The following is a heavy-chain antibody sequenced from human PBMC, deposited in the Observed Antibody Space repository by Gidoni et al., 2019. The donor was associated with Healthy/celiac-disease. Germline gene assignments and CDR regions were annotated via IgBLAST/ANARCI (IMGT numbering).Heavy chain of an antibody. D-gene: IGHD6-19*01. CDR2: ISYDGSNK. V-gene: IGHV3-30-3*01. CDR1: GFTSSSYA. J-gene: IGHJ4*02. CDR3: AREREYSSGLRRYYFDY. Sequence: QVQLVESGGGVVQPGRSLRLSCAPSGFTSSSYAMHWVRQAPGKGLEWVAVISYDGSNKYYADSVKGRFTISRDNSKNTLYLQMNSLRAEDTAVYYCAREREYSSGLRRYYFDYWGQGTLVTVSS.